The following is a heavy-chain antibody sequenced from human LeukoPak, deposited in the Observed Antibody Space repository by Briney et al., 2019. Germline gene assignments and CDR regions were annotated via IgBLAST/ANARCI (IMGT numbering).Heavy chain of an antibody. CDR2: IRYDGNSE. CDR3: AKGGDGYNYGSYFDY. Sequence: GGSLRLSCAASGFTFSSYGMHWVRQAPGKGLEWVAFIRYDGNSEFYVDSVKGRLTISRDNSKNTLYLQMNSLRAEDTAVYYCAKGGDGYNYGSYFDYWGQGTLVTVSS. J-gene: IGHJ4*02. CDR1: GFTFSSYG. D-gene: IGHD5-24*01. V-gene: IGHV3-30*02.